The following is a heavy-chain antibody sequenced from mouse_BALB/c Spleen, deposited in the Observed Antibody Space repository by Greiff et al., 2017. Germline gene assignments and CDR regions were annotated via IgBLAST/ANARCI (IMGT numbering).Heavy chain of an antibody. J-gene: IGHJ4*01. CDR3: ARTARATWDYAMDY. Sequence: EVKLQESGPELMKPGASVKISCKASGYSFTSYYMHWVKQSHGKSLEWIGYIDPFNGGTSYNQKFKGKATLTVDKSSSTAYMHLSSLTSEDSAVYYCARTARATWDYAMDYWGQGTSVTVSS. CDR1: GYSFTSYY. V-gene: IGHV1S135*01. CDR2: IDPFNGGT. D-gene: IGHD3-1*01.